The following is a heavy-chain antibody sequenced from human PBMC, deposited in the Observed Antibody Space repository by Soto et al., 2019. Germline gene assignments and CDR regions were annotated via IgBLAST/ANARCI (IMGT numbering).Heavy chain of an antibody. CDR2: VYYRRNT. V-gene: IGHV4-39*01. J-gene: IGHJ5*02. CDR3: ARHVGFGDPSDFHP. D-gene: IGHD3-16*01. Sequence: QLQLQESGPGLVKPSETLSLTCTVSGGSINSSRYYWGWIRQSPGKGLEWIASVYYRRNTYGNPSRKSRLTITIDRSKTQLSLKLSTVTAADTALSYWARHVGFGDPSDFHPWGQGKLVIVSS. CDR1: GGSINSSRYY.